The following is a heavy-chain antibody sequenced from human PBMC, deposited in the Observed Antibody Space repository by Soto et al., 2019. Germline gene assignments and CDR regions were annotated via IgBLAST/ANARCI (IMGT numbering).Heavy chain of an antibody. Sequence: LSLTCAVYGGSLSGYYWSWIRQPPGKALEWIGEFNHSGDTNYNPSLKSRVTISVDTSKNQLFLNLSSVTAADTAMYYCARHHVRGRTIAGAAEFWGQGTLVTVSS. J-gene: IGHJ4*02. D-gene: IGHD1-26*01. CDR3: ARHHVRGRTIAGAAEF. V-gene: IGHV4-34*01. CDR2: FNHSGDT. CDR1: GGSLSGYY.